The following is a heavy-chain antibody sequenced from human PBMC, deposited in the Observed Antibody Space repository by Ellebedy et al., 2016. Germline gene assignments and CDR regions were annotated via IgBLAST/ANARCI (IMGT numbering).Heavy chain of an antibody. CDR2: ISGSGGST. V-gene: IGHV3-23*01. CDR3: AKGTTYYDILTGSVDDTYYYYGMDV. D-gene: IGHD3-9*01. CDR1: GFTFSSYA. Sequence: GESLKISXAASGFTFSSYAMSRVRQAPGKGLEWVSAISGSGGSTYYADSVKGRFTISRDNSKNTLYLQMNSLRAEDTAVYYCAKGTTYYDILTGSVDDTYYYYGMDVWGQGTTVTVSS. J-gene: IGHJ6*02.